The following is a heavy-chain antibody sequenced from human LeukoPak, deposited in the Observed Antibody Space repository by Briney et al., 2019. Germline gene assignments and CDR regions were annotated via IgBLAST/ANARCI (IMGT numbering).Heavy chain of an antibody. D-gene: IGHD5-12*01. CDR1: GFTFSNYA. V-gene: IGHV3-23*01. CDR3: AKDVRGYVQPIDY. Sequence: GGSLRLSCAASGFTFSNYAMNWVRQAPGKGLEWVSTVGVSGANTYYADSVEGRFTISRDNSKNTLYLQMNSLRAEDTAVYYCAKDVRGYVQPIDYWGQGTLVTVSS. J-gene: IGHJ4*02. CDR2: VGVSGANT.